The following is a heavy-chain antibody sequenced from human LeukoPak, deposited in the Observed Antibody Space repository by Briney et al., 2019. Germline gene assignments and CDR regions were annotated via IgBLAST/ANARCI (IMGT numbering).Heavy chain of an antibody. V-gene: IGHV4-34*01. J-gene: IGHJ6*03. D-gene: IGHD3-10*01. CDR2: INHSGST. CDR3: ARLDTMRSGSYNYYYYMDV. CDR1: GESCSGYY. Sequence: SETLSLTCAVYGESCSGYYWSWIRQPPGKGLEWIGEINHSGSTNYNPSLKSRVTISVDTSKNQFSLKLSSVTAADTAVYYCARLDTMRSGSYNYYYYMDVWGKGTTVTISS.